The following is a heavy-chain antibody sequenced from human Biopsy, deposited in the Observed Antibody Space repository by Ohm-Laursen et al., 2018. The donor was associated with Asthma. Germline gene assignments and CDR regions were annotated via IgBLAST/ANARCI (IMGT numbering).Heavy chain of an antibody. J-gene: IGHJ5*02. CDR1: GFTFRHYA. V-gene: IGHV3-33*01. CDR2: ILSDGGEP. CDR3: ASESYLRGFGHTLDL. Sequence: SLRLSCSASGFTFRHYALHWVRQAPGKGLEWVAFILSDGGEPSYADTVKGRFSISRDNSKSAVYLQMNSLRAGDTAVYYCASESYLRGFGHTLDLWGQGTQVTFS. D-gene: IGHD5-12*01.